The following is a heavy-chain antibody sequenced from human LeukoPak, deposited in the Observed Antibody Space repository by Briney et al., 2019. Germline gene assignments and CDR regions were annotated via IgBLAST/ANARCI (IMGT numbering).Heavy chain of an antibody. CDR1: RGSIRSRSFY. V-gene: IGHV4-39*01. CDR3: AISVSGSSEPYFDD. CDR2: IYYSGET. J-gene: IGHJ4*02. D-gene: IGHD3-10*01. Sequence: PSETLSLTCTVSRGSIRSRSFYWGWVRQPPGKGLVWIGSIYYSGETYFNPSLRSRVTISVDTSKTQFYLHLSTVTAADTAVYYCAISVSGSSEPYFDDWGQGSLVTVSS.